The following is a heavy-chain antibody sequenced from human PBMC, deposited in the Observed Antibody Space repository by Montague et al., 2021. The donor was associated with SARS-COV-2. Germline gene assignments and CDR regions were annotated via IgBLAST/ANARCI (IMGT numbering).Heavy chain of an antibody. V-gene: IGHV2-70*11. CDR1: GFSLSTSGMC. Sequence: PALVKPTQTLTLTCTFSGFSLSTSGMCVSWIRQPPGKALEWLARIDWDDDKYYSTSLKTRLTISKDTSKNQVVLTMTNMDPVDTATYYCAREYYYDSSGYYGYAFDIWGQGTMVRLF. CDR3: AREYYYDSSGYYGYAFDI. CDR2: IDWDDDK. J-gene: IGHJ3*02. D-gene: IGHD3-22*01.